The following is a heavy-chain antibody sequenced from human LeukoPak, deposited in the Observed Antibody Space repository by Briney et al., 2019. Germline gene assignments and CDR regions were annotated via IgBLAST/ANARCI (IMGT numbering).Heavy chain of an antibody. V-gene: IGHV4-38-2*02. CDR1: GYSISSGYY. Sequence: PSETLSLTCTVSGYSISSGYYWGWIRQPPGKGLEWIGSIYHSGSTYYNPSLKSRVTISVDTSKNQFSLKLSSVTAADTAVYYCARSDGSIRDAFDIWGQGTMVTVSS. CDR3: ARSDGSIRDAFDI. D-gene: IGHD3-10*01. CDR2: IYHSGST. J-gene: IGHJ3*02.